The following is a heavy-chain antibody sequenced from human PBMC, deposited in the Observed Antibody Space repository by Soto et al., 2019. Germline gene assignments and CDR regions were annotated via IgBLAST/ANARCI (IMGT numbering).Heavy chain of an antibody. Sequence: SVKVSCKAPADTFTSYYIHWVRQAPAHGLEGMGIINACGGSTRFAQKFQGSITMTTDMSTSTVGMELRSLRSEDTAVYYCAGSSGGVFGIVIEGFNWLAPWGQGSLVTVSS. CDR2: INACGGST. CDR3: AGSSGGVFGIVIEGFNWLAP. D-gene: IGHD3-16*02. J-gene: IGHJ5*02. V-gene: IGHV1-46*01. CDR1: ADTFTSYY.